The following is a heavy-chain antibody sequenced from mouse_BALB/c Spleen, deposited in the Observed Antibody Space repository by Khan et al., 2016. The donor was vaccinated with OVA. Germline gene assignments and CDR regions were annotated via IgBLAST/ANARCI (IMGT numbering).Heavy chain of an antibody. CDR2: IYPGSGNT. V-gene: IGHV1-84*02. Sequence: LVESGPELVKPGTSVKISCKASGYTFTDFYINWVKQKPGQGLEWIGWIYPGSGNTKYNEKFKDKATLTVDTSSSTAYMQLSSLTSEDTAVYFCARSSFYPFYFDYWGQGTTLTVSS. J-gene: IGHJ2*01. D-gene: IGHD2-1*01. CDR3: ARSSFYPFYFDY. CDR1: GYTFTDFY.